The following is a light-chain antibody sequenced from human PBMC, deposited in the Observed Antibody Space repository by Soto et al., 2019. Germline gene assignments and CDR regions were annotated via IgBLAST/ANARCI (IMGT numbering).Light chain of an antibody. CDR2: RNN. J-gene: IGLJ1*01. CDR3: AEWDESLSGPNYV. V-gene: IGLV1-47*01. CDR1: SSNIGSNY. Sequence: QSVLTQPPSAFGTPGQRVTISCSGSSSNIGSNYVYWYQQLPGTAPKLLIYRNNQRPSGVPDRFSGSKSGTSASLAIIERRSEDEADYYCAEWDESLSGPNYVFGTGTKVTV.